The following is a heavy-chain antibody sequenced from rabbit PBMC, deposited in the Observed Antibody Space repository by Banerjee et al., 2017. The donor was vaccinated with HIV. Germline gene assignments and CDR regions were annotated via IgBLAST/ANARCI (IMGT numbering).Heavy chain of an antibody. D-gene: IGHD8-1*01. CDR1: GFSFSSSYW. Sequence: QEQLEESGGDLVKPGASLTLTCTASGFSFSSSYWICWVRQAPGKGLEWIACIDGDNSAGTWYASWAKGRFTISRSTSLNTVTLQMTSLTDADTATYFCARNLGGESSYYFHLWGPGTLVTVS. V-gene: IGHV1S45*01. CDR3: ARNLGGESSYYFHL. CDR2: IDGDNSAGT. J-gene: IGHJ4*01.